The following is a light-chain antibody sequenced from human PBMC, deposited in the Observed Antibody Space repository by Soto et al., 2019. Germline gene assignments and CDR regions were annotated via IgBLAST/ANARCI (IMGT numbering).Light chain of an antibody. Sequence: QSVLTQPPSASGTPVQKVTISCSGSSSNIESNYVYWYQHLPGTAPKLLIYRNSQRPSGVPDRFSGSKSGTSASLAISGLRSEDEADYSGAAWDDSLSGYVFGTGTKVTVL. CDR1: SSNIESNY. J-gene: IGLJ1*01. CDR3: AAWDDSLSGYV. V-gene: IGLV1-47*01. CDR2: RNS.